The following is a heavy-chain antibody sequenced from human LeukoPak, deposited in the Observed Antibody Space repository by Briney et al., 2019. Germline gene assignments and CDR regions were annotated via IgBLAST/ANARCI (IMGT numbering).Heavy chain of an antibody. V-gene: IGHV3-7*03. D-gene: IGHD6-19*01. CDR1: GFTFSSYW. CDR2: IKQDGSEK. J-gene: IGHJ4*02. Sequence: PGGSLRLSCAASGFTFSSYWMSWVRQAPGKGLEWVANIKQDGSEKYYVDSVKGRFTISRDNAKNSLYLQMNSLRAEDTAVYHCAAYSSGWSTKDYWGQGTLVTVSS. CDR3: AAYSSGWSTKDY.